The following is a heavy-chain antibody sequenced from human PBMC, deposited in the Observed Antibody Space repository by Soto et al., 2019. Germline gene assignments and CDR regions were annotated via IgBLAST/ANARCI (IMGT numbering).Heavy chain of an antibody. D-gene: IGHD3-3*01. CDR3: ARGSDTIFGVVISYYYGMDA. Sequence: GGSLRLSCAASGFTFSSYWMHWVRQAPGKGLVWVSRINSDGSSTSYADSVKGRFTISRDNAKNTLYLQMNSLRAEDTAVYYCARGSDTIFGVVISYYYGMDAWGQGTTVTVSS. V-gene: IGHV3-74*01. CDR1: GFTFSSYW. J-gene: IGHJ6*02. CDR2: INSDGSST.